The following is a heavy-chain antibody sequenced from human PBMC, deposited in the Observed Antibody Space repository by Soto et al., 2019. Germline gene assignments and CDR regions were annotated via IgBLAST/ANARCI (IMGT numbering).Heavy chain of an antibody. CDR3: ARDHYDFWSGYWIDY. D-gene: IGHD3-3*01. J-gene: IGHJ4*02. Sequence: GGSLRLSCAASGFTFSSYWMSWVRQAPGKGLEWVANIKQDGSEKYYVDSVKGRFTISRDNAKNSLYLQMNSMIAEDTAVYYCARDHYDFWSGYWIDYWGQGTLVTVSS. CDR2: IKQDGSEK. V-gene: IGHV3-7*01. CDR1: GFTFSSYW.